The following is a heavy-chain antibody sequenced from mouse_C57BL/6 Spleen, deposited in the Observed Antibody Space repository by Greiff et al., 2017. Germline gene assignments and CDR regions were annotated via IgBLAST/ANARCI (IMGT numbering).Heavy chain of an antibody. CDR2: IDPEDGDT. J-gene: IGHJ4*01. V-gene: IGHV14-1*01. Sequence: VQLQQSGAELVRPGASVKLSCTASGFNIKDYYMHWVKQRPEQGLEWIGRIDPEDGDTEYAPKFQGKATMTADTSSNTAYLQLSSLTSEDTAVYYCTFYYGYENYAMDYWGQGTSVTVSS. CDR3: TFYYGYENYAMDY. D-gene: IGHD2-2*01. CDR1: GFNIKDYY.